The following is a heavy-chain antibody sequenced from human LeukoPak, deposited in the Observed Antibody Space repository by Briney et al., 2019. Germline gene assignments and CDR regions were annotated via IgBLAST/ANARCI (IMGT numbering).Heavy chain of an antibody. V-gene: IGHV3-9*01. CDR3: AKDREMATISSAWFDP. CDR2: ISWNSGSI. Sequence: PGGSLRLSCAASGFTFDDYAMDWVRQAPGKGLEWVSGISWNSGSICYADSVKGRFTISRDNAKNSLYLQMNSLRAEDTALYYCAKDREMATISSAWFDPWGQGTLVTVSS. D-gene: IGHD5-24*01. CDR1: GFTFDDYA. J-gene: IGHJ5*02.